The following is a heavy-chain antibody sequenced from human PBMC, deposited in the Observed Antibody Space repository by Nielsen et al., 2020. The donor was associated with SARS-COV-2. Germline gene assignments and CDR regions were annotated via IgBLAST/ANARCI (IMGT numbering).Heavy chain of an antibody. D-gene: IGHD2-2*01. J-gene: IGHJ6*02. CDR2: ISGSGGST. V-gene: IGHV3-23*01. Sequence: WIRQPPGKGLEWVSAISGSGGSTYYADSVKGRFTISRDNSKNTLYLQMNSLRAEDTAVYYCARYCSSTSCYAGGKYYYYGMDVWGQGTTVTAP. CDR3: ARYCSSTSCYAGGKYYYYGMDV.